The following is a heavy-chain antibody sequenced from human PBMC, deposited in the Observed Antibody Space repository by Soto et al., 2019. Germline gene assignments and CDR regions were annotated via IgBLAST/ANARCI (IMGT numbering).Heavy chain of an antibody. Sequence: QLQLQESGPGLVKPSETLSLTCTVSGGSISSSSYYWGWIRQPPGKGLEWIGSIYYSGSTYYNPSPKSRVTISVDTSKNQFSLKLSSVTAADTAVYYCARLPLLGSSDYGMDVWGQGTTVTVSS. D-gene: IGHD3-22*01. CDR2: IYYSGST. CDR1: GGSISSSSYY. V-gene: IGHV4-39*01. CDR3: ARLPLLGSSDYGMDV. J-gene: IGHJ6*02.